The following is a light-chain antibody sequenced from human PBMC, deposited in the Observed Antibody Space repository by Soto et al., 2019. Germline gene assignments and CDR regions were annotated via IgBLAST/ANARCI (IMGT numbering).Light chain of an antibody. J-gene: IGKJ2*01. CDR1: QSVASF. V-gene: IGKV3-11*01. Sequence: EIVLTQSPATLSLSPGERATPSCRASQSVASFVAWYQQKVGQAPRLLIYDASNRAAGIPARFSGSGSGTDFTLTISSLEPEDFAVYYCQQRSDWPITFGQGTKLEI. CDR3: QQRSDWPIT. CDR2: DAS.